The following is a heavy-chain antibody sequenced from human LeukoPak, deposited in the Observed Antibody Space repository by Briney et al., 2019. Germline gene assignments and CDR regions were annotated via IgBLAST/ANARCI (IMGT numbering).Heavy chain of an antibody. CDR1: GGSFSGYY. D-gene: IGHD3-22*01. Sequence: SSETLSLTCAVYGGSFSGYYWSWIRQPPGKGLEWIGEINHSGSTNYNPSLKSRVTISVDTSKNQFSLQLTSVTVADTAVYYCARVQKSNSGYYYLADSWGPGTLVPVSS. V-gene: IGHV4-34*01. J-gene: IGHJ4*02. CDR3: ARVQKSNSGYYYLADS. CDR2: INHSGST.